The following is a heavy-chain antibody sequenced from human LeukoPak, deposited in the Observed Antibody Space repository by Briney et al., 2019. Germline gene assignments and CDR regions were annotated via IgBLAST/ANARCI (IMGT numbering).Heavy chain of an antibody. CDR2: IYYSGST. Sequence: SETLSLTCTVSGGSVNSGSYYWNWIRQPPGKGLEWIGYIYYSGSTYYNPSLKSRVTISIDTSKNQFSLKLSSVTAADTAVYYCARDGGYCSGGNCFDAFDIWGQGTMVTVSS. J-gene: IGHJ3*02. CDR3: ARDGGYCSGGNCFDAFDI. D-gene: IGHD2-15*01. CDR1: GGSVNSGSYY. V-gene: IGHV4-61*01.